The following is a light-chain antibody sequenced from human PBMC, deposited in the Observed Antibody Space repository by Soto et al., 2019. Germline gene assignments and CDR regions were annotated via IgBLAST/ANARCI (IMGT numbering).Light chain of an antibody. CDR1: QRVSSSY. J-gene: IGKJ5*01. V-gene: IGKV3-20*01. Sequence: VMTQSPDTLSASPGERVSLSCRASQRVSSSYLAWYQQKPGQAPRLLIYGASSRATGIPDRFSGSGSGTDFTVTISRLEPEDFAVYYCQQYGSSRITFGQGRRLAI. CDR3: QQYGSSRIT. CDR2: GAS.